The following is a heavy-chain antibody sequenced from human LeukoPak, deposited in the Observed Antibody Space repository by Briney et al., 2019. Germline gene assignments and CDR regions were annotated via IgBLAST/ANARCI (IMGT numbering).Heavy chain of an antibody. J-gene: IGHJ6*03. V-gene: IGHV3-48*03. CDR2: ISSSGSTI. CDR3: ARDTYGSGSYGYYYMDV. Sequence: GGSLRLSCAASGFTFSSYEMNWVRQAPGKGLEWVSYISSSGSTIYYADSVKGRFTIPRDNAKNSLYLQMNSLRAEDTAVYYCARDTYGSGSYGYYYMDVWGKGTTVTVSS. D-gene: IGHD3-10*01. CDR1: GFTFSSYE.